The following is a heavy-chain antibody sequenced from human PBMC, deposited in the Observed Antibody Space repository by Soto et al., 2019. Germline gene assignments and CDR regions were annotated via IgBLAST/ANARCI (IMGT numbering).Heavy chain of an antibody. D-gene: IGHD6-13*01. CDR1: GGSISSYY. V-gene: IGHV4-59*01. J-gene: IGHJ4*02. CDR2: IYYSGST. CDR3: ARGGGEQQLVINY. Sequence: QVQLQESGPGLVKPSETLSLTCTVSGGSISSYYWSWIRQPPGKGLEWIGYIYYSGSTNYNPSLKSRVTISVDTSKNQFSLKLSSVTAADTAVYYCARGGGEQQLVINYWGQGTLVTVSS.